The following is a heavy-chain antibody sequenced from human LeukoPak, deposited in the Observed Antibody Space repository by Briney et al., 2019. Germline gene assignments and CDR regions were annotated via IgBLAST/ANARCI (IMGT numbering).Heavy chain of an antibody. V-gene: IGHV4-59*12. D-gene: IGHD3-22*01. CDR2: IYYRGTT. CDR1: GDSIDSYY. J-gene: IGHJ3*02. CDR3: ASNYDSRAFDI. Sequence: SETLSLTCTVSGDSIDSYYWSWIRQPPGKGLEWIGYIYYRGTTSYNPFLKSRVTISVDTSKNQFSLKLNSVTAADTAVYYCASNYDSRAFDIWGQGTMVTVSS.